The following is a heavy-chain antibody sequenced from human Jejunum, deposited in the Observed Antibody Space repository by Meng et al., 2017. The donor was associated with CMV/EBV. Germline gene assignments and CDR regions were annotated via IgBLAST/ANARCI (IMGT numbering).Heavy chain of an antibody. J-gene: IGHJ4*02. CDR2: YYSGSS. CDR1: GASISNYY. D-gene: IGHD6-13*01. CDR3: ARDPKASSWYHFDY. Sequence: TVSGASISNYYGGWTGQSPEKGLEWIVYYSGSSNYNPSLRSRVTMALDTSKNQLSLRLSFVTVEDTAVYYCARDPKASSWYHFDYWGQGMLVTVSS. V-gene: IGHV4-59*01.